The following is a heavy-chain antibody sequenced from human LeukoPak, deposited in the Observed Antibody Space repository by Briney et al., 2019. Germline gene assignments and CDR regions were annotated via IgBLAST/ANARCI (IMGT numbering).Heavy chain of an antibody. V-gene: IGHV4-39*01. J-gene: IGHJ4*02. D-gene: IGHD6-19*01. CDR2: IYYSGST. CDR3: AREYSSGWSTYAPYFDY. CDR1: GGSISTSSYY. Sequence: PSETLSLTCTVSGGSISTSSYYRGWIRQPPGKGLEWIGSIYYSGSTYYNPSLKSRVTMSVDTSKNQFSLKLSSVTAADTAVYYCAREYSSGWSTYAPYFDYWGQGTLVTVSS.